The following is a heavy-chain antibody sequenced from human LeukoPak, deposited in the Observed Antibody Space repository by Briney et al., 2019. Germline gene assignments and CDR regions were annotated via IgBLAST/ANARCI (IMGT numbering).Heavy chain of an antibody. CDR1: GFTFSNYW. D-gene: IGHD5-12*01. CDR3: VRDLAATSF. J-gene: IGHJ3*01. V-gene: IGHV3-74*01. CDR2: INSDGSST. Sequence: GGSLRLSCAASGFTFSNYWMHWVRQAPGKGLVWVLRINSDGSSTTYADSVRGRFTISRDNAKNTLWLQMNSLRAEDTAVYHCVRDLAATSFWGQGTMVTVSS.